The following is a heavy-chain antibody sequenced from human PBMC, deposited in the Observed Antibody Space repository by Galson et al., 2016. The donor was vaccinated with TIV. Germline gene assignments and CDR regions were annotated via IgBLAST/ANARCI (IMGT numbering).Heavy chain of an antibody. CDR2: IYGDGRT. V-gene: IGHV3-53*01. J-gene: IGHJ6*02. CDR1: GFIVDNNY. CDR3: ASDRYYDARGYYYYYYGMDV. D-gene: IGHD3-22*01. Sequence: SLRLSCAASGFIVDNNYMTWIRQAPGKGLEWVSVIYGDGRTYYTDSVRGRFTISRDSSKNNLYLQMNSLRAEDTAVYYCASDRYYDARGYYYYYYGMDVWGQGTTVTVSS.